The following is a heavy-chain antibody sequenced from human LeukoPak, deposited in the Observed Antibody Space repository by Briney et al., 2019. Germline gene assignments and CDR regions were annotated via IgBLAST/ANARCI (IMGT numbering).Heavy chain of an antibody. CDR1: GYIFAGYN. J-gene: IGHJ4*02. CDR3: AREGSGYDYYYFDY. CDR2: IDPNSGDT. V-gene: IGHV1-2*02. D-gene: IGHD5-12*01. Sequence: ASVKVSCRTSGYIFAGYNMHWVRQAPGQGLEWTGRIDPNSGDTMISQKFQGRVTVTRDTSINTVYLYLNRLRSDDTAIYYCAREGSGYDYYYFDYWGQGTLVTVSS.